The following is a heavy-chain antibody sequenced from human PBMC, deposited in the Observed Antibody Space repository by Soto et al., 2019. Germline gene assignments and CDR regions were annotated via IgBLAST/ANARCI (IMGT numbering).Heavy chain of an antibody. CDR2: IRSKANNYAT. CDR1: GFTFSGSA. Sequence: EVQLVESGGDLVQPGGSLKLSCAASGFTFSGSAMHWVRQASGKGLEWVGRIRSKANNYATAYAASVKGRFTISRDDSKNTAYLQMNSLKTEDTAVYYCTSQRWLQDSPVDDWGQGTLVTVSS. D-gene: IGHD5-12*01. V-gene: IGHV3-73*02. J-gene: IGHJ4*02. CDR3: TSQRWLQDSPVDD.